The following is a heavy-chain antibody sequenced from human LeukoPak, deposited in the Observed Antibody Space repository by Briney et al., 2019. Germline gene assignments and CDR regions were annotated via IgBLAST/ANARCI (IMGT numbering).Heavy chain of an antibody. CDR2: IFHSGST. Sequence: SETLSLTCTVSGGSISSYYWSWIRQPPGKGLEWIGYIFHSGSTNYNPSLFSRVTMSVDTSKNQFSLKLSSATASDTALYYCARMIVPPWYYYYMDVWGKGTTVTVS. CDR3: ARMIVPPWYYYYMDV. J-gene: IGHJ6*03. CDR1: GGSISSYY. V-gene: IGHV4-59*12. D-gene: IGHD2-8*01.